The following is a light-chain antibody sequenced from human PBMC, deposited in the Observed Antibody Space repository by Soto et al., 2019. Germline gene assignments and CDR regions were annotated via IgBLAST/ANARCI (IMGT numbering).Light chain of an antibody. J-gene: IGKJ4*01. V-gene: IGKV1-39*01. CDR2: AAS. Sequence: DIQMTQSPSSLSASVGDRVTITCRASQSISSYLNWYQQKPGKAPKLLIYAASSLQSGVPSRFSGSGSGTDFTHTIRSLQPEDFATYYCQQRYSTPLTFGGGTQVEIK. CDR3: QQRYSTPLT. CDR1: QSISSY.